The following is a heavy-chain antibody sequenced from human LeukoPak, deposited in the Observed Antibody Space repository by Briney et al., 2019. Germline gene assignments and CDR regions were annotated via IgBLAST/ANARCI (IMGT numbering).Heavy chain of an antibody. J-gene: IGHJ4*02. CDR2: MNPNSGNT. D-gene: IGHD2-15*01. CDR3: ARGSGDIVVVTAASPHYYFDY. CDR1: GYTFTSYD. V-gene: IGHV1-8*01. Sequence: ASVKVSCKASGYTFTSYDINWVRQATGQGLEWMGWMNPNSGNTGYAQKFQDRVTMTRNTSLSTAYMELSRLRSEETAVYYCARGSGDIVVVTAASPHYYFDYWGQGTLVTVSS.